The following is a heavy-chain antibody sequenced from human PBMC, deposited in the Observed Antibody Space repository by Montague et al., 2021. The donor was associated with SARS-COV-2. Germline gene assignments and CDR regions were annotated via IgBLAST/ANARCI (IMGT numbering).Heavy chain of an antibody. J-gene: IGHJ5*01. CDR3: ARGSYCGGGICHNRSWFDP. V-gene: IGHV4-34*01. Sequence: SETLSLTCAGQGGSISGFYWNWIRQPPGKGLEWIGEVNHSGSTNYNPSLKSRVTISVDTSKNHFSLQLISVTAADTAVYYCARGSYCGGGICHNRSWFDPWGQGTLVTVSS. CDR1: GGSISGFY. D-gene: IGHD2-15*01. CDR2: VNHSGST.